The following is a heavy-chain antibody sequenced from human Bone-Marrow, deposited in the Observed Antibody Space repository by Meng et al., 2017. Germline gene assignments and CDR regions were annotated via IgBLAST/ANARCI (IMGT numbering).Heavy chain of an antibody. Sequence: EGQRVGSGGGVVRPGGSLRLSCAASGFTFDDYGMSWVRQAPGKGLEWVSGINWNGGSTGYADSVKGRFTISRDNAKNSLYLQMNSLRAEDTAVYYCARGTEYGAYNWFDPWGQGTLVTVSS. V-gene: IGHV3-20*04. J-gene: IGHJ5*02. D-gene: IGHD4-17*01. CDR3: ARGTEYGAYNWFDP. CDR1: GFTFDDYG. CDR2: INWNGGST.